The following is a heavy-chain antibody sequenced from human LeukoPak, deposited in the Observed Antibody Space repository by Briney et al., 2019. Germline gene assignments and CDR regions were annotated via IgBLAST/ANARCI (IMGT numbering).Heavy chain of an antibody. CDR3: ARGGPSCSSTSCYDVEGYYGMDV. D-gene: IGHD2-2*01. Sequence: SETLSLTCTVSGGSISSGSYYWSWIRQPAGKGLEWIGRIYTSGSTNYNPSLKSRVTISVDTSKNQFSLKLSSVTAADTAVYYCARGGPSCSSTSCYDVEGYYGMDVWGQGTTVTVSS. CDR2: IYTSGST. J-gene: IGHJ6*02. V-gene: IGHV4-61*02. CDR1: GGSISSGSYY.